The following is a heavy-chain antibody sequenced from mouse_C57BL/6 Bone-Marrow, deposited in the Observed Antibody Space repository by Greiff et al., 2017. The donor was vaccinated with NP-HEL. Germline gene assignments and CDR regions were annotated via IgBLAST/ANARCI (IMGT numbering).Heavy chain of an antibody. Sequence: VQLQQSGPELVKPGASVKISCKASGYSFTGYYMNWVKQSPEKSLEWIGEINPSTGGTTYNQKFKAKATLTVDKSSSTAYMQLKSLTSEDSAVYYCASRTYYSNPFAYWGQVTLVTVSA. CDR2: INPSTGGT. CDR1: GYSFTGYY. V-gene: IGHV1-42*01. J-gene: IGHJ3*01. D-gene: IGHD2-5*01. CDR3: ASRTYYSNPFAY.